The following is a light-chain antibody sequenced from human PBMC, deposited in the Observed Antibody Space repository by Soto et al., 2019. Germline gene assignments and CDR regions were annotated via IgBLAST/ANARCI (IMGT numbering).Light chain of an antibody. CDR2: GAS. J-gene: IGKJ4*01. V-gene: IGKV3-20*01. CDR3: QRYGTSPLA. Sequence: EILLTQSPGTLSLSPGERATLSCRASQSVSSNYLAWYQQKPGQAPRLLIYGASSRATGIPDRFSGSGSGPDFTLTISRLEPEDFAVYYCQRYGTSPLAFGGGTKVEIK. CDR1: QSVSSNY.